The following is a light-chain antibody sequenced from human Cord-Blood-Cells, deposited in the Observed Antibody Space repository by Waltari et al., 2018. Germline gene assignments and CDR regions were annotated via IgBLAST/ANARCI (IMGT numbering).Light chain of an antibody. J-gene: IGLJ3*02. CDR3: SSYTSSSTWV. V-gene: IGLV2-14*01. Sequence: QSALTQPASVSGSPGQSITISCTGTRSYVGGYNYVSCYQQHPGKAPKLMIYDVSKRPSGVSNRFSGSKSGNTASLTISGLQAEDEADYYCSSYTSSSTWVFGGGTKLTVL. CDR2: DVS. CDR1: RSYVGGYNY.